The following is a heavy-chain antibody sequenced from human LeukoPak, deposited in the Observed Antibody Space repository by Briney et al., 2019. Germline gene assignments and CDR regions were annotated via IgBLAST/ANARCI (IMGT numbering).Heavy chain of an antibody. D-gene: IGHD6-19*01. J-gene: IGHJ4*02. Sequence: SETLSLTCTVSGGSISSGNYYWSWIRQPAGKGLEWIGRIYTRGSTKYTPSLKSRVTMSVDTSKNQFSLKLSSVTAADTAVYYCARGPALGGWYFDYWGQGTLVTVSS. CDR3: ARGPALGGWYFDY. V-gene: IGHV4-61*02. CDR2: IYTRGST. CDR1: GGSISSGNYY.